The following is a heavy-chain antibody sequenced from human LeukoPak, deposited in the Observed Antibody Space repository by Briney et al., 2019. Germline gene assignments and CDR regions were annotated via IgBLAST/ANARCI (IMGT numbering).Heavy chain of an antibody. Sequence: SETLSLTCAVYGGSFSGYYWSWIRQPPGKGLGWIGEINHSGSTNYNPSLKSRVTISVDTSKNQFSLKLSSVTAADTAVYYCASTDYYDSSGYYTWGQGTLVTVSS. J-gene: IGHJ5*02. CDR2: INHSGST. CDR3: ASTDYYDSSGYYT. V-gene: IGHV4-34*01. CDR1: GGSFSGYY. D-gene: IGHD3-22*01.